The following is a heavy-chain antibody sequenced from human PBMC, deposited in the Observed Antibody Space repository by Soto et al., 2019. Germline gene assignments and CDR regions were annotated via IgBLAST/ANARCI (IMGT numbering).Heavy chain of an antibody. CDR1: GYTFSGYS. Sequence: ASVKVSCKASGYTFSGYSITWVRQAPGQGLEWMGRISGYNGNTNYARTLRGRLTLTTDTSTSTAYMELMSLTSDDTSVDYCPTDVFCGGDPACHDIDVWHQAPTVTVSS. CDR2: ISGYNGNT. D-gene: IGHD2-21*02. J-gene: IGHJ6*02. V-gene: IGHV1-18*04. CDR3: PTDVFCGGDPACHDIDV.